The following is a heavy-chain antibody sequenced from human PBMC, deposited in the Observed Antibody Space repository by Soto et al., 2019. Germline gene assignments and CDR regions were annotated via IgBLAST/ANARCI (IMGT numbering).Heavy chain of an antibody. CDR1: GFTFSSYA. CDR3: AKDPSSGYYDSSGYSPGAFDI. CDR2: ISGSGGST. J-gene: IGHJ3*02. V-gene: IGHV3-23*01. Sequence: GGSLRLSCAASGFTFSSYAMSWVRQAPGKGLEWVSAISGSGGSTYYADSVKGRFTISRDNSKNTLYLQMNSLRAEDTAVYYCAKDPSSGYYDSSGYSPGAFDIWGQGTMVTVSS. D-gene: IGHD3-22*01.